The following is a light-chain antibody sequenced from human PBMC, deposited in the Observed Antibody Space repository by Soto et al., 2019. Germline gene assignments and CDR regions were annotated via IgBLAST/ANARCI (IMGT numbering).Light chain of an antibody. V-gene: IGKV1-39*01. CDR2: AAS. Sequence: DIQMTQSPSSLSASVADRVTITCRASQSISSYLNWYQQKPGKAPKLLLYAASSLQSGVPSRFSCSVSGTDFTLTISSLQPDDFATYYCQQSYSTPRTFGQGTKVDIK. CDR1: QSISSY. CDR3: QQSYSTPRT. J-gene: IGKJ1*01.